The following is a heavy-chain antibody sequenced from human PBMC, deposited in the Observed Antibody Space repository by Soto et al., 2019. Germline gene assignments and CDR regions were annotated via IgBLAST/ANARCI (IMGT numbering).Heavy chain of an antibody. J-gene: IGHJ5*02. CDR2: INLRGGTT. CDR1: GYNFNQYY. CDR3: ARGPDDSDVPRWDP. V-gene: IGHV1-46*02. D-gene: IGHD4-17*01. Sequence: QVQLVQSGPEVRKPGASERLSCATSGYNFNQYYIHWVRQAPGQGLEWMGIINLRGGTTEYAHKFRGRVTVTGDTSTRTAYMELSSLRSEDTAVYFCARGPDDSDVPRWDPWGQGTLITVSS.